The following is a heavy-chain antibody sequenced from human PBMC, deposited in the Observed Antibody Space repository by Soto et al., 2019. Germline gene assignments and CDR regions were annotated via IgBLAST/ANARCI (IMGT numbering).Heavy chain of an antibody. Sequence: QVQLQESGPGLVKPSQTLSLTCTVSGGSISSGDYYWSWIRQPPGKGLEWIGYIYYSGSTYYNPSLKGRVTISVDTSKNQFPLKRSSVTAADTAVYYGAGGYGGGGSGWGFAYGGQETLVTVSS. CDR2: IYYSGST. D-gene: IGHD2-15*01. CDR3: AGGYGGGGSGWGFAY. V-gene: IGHV4-30-4*01. J-gene: IGHJ4*02. CDR1: GGSISSGDYY.